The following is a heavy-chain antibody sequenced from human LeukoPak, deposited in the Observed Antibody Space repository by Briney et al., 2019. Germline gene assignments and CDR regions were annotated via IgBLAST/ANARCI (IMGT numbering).Heavy chain of an antibody. J-gene: IGHJ4*02. CDR1: GFTFSSYW. CDR2: IKQDGSYK. CDR3: VRLQRAVTGNY. D-gene: IGHD4-11*01. V-gene: IGHV3-7*01. Sequence: LTGGSLRLSCAASGFTFSSYWMSWVRQAPGKGLEWVANIKQDGSYKQYVDSVKGRFTISRDNAQNSLYLQMNSLRTEDTAVYYCVRLQRAVTGNYWGQGTLVTVSS.